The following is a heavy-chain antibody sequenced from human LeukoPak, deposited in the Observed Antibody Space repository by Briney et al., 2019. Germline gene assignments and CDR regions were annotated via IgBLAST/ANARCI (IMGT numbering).Heavy chain of an antibody. D-gene: IGHD1-26*01. CDR2: IYTSGST. J-gene: IGHJ4*02. Sequence: PSQTLSLTCTVSGGSISSGSYYWRWIRQPAGKGLEWIGRIYTSGSTNYNPSLKSRVTISVDTSKNQFSLKLRSVTAADAAVYYNARSRTLGGLPFGYWGQGTLVTVSS. CDR1: GGSISSGSYY. V-gene: IGHV4-61*02. CDR3: ARSRTLGGLPFGY.